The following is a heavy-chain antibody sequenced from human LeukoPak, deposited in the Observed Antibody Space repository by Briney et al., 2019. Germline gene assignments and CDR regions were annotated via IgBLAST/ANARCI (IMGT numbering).Heavy chain of an antibody. D-gene: IGHD6-19*01. V-gene: IGHV3-23*01. Sequence: PGGSLRLSCAASGFTFSSYAMSWVRQAPGKGLEWVSAISGSGGSTYYADSVKGRFTISRDNSKNTLYLQMNSLSNEDTAVYYCAKTTTGYSSGRYPGWPVDYWGQGTLVTVSS. CDR1: GFTFSSYA. CDR3: AKTTTGYSSGRYPGWPVDY. CDR2: ISGSGGST. J-gene: IGHJ4*02.